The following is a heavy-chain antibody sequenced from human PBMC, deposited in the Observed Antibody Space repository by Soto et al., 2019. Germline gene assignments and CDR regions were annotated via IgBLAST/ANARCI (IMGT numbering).Heavy chain of an antibody. D-gene: IGHD6-19*01. Sequence: GGSLRLSCAASGFTFSDHYMDWVRQAPGKGLEWVGRTRNKANSYTTEYAASVKGRFTISRDDSKNSLYLQMNSLKTEDTAVYYCARVGTGAVARKGGGAFDIWGQGTMVTVSS. V-gene: IGHV3-72*01. CDR2: TRNKANSYTT. J-gene: IGHJ3*02. CDR3: ARVGTGAVARKGGGAFDI. CDR1: GFTFSDHY.